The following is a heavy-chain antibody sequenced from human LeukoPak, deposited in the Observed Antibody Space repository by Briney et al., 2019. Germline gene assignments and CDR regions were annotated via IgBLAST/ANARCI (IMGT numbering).Heavy chain of an antibody. CDR1: GGSISSYY. D-gene: IGHD3/OR15-3a*01. J-gene: IGHJ3*02. CDR2: IYYSGST. CDR3: ARDGLGYAFDI. Sequence: SETLSLTCPVSGGSISSYYWSWIRQPPGKGLEWIGYIYYSGSTNYNPSLKSRVTISVDTSKNQFSLKLSSVTAADTAVYYCARDGLGYAFDIWGQGTMVTVSS. V-gene: IGHV4-59*01.